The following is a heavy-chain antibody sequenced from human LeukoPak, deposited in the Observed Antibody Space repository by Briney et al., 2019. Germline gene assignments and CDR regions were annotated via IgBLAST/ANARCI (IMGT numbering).Heavy chain of an antibody. CDR3: AKDRKYCSSTSCPYYFDY. CDR2: ISGSGGST. Sequence: GGSLRLSCAASGFTFSSYAMSWVRQAPGKGLEWVSAISGSGGSTYYADSVKGRFTISRDNSKNTLYLQLNSLRAEDTAVYYCAKDRKYCSSTSCPYYFDYWGQGTLVTVSS. CDR1: GFTFSSYA. D-gene: IGHD2-2*01. V-gene: IGHV3-23*01. J-gene: IGHJ4*02.